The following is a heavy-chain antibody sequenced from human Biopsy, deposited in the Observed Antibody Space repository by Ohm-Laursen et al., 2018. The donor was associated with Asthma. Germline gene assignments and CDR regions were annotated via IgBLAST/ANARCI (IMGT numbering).Heavy chain of an antibody. V-gene: IGHV3-30*03. J-gene: IGHJ4*02. CDR1: GFIFRGSN. Sequence: SLRLSCSATGFIFRGSNMFWVRQAPGKGLEWLAAISYDGMSEYYADSVKGRFSISRDDSKSTTDLQMSSLRDDDTAVYYCARGDGGWLAGNRGDYWGQGVLVTVSS. CDR3: ARGDGGWLAGNRGDY. CDR2: ISYDGMSE. D-gene: IGHD3-10*01.